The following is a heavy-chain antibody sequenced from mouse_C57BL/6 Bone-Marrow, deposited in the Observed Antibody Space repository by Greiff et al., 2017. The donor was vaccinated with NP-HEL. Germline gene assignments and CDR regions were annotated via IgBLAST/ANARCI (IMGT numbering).Heavy chain of an antibody. D-gene: IGHD1-1*01. CDR2: INPNNGGT. CDR3: AGALITTVPYYVDY. CDR1: GYTFTDYY. J-gene: IGHJ2*01. V-gene: IGHV1-26*01. Sequence: EVQLQQSGPELVKPGASVKISCKASGYTFTDYYMNWVKQSHGKSLEWIGDINPNNGGTSYNQKFKGKATLTVDKSSSTAYMELRSLTSEDSAVYYCAGALITTVPYYVDYWGQGTTLTVSS.